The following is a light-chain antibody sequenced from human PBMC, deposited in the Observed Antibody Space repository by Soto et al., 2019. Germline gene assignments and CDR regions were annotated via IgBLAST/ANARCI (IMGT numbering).Light chain of an antibody. V-gene: IGLV2-23*01. CDR3: CSWGGSSTHYV. Sequence: QYVLTHPASVSWSPGHSITISCTGTSSDVGSYDFVSWYQQHPGKGPKLMIYEGSKRPSGVSNRFSGSKSGNTASLTISGLQAEDEADYICCSWGGSSTHYVFGTGTKVTVL. J-gene: IGLJ1*01. CDR2: EGS. CDR1: SSDVGSYDF.